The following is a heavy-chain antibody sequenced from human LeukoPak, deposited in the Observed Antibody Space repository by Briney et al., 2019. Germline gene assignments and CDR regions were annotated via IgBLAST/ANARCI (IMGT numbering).Heavy chain of an antibody. J-gene: IGHJ4*02. CDR2: IYYSGST. CDR1: GFTFSSYA. V-gene: IGHV4-59*01. CDR3: ARRMPAGTVDY. D-gene: IGHD6-19*01. Sequence: PGGSLRLSCAASGFTFSSYAMSWIRQPPGKGLEWIGYIYYSGSTNYNPSLKSRVSISVDTSKNQFSLKLGSVTAADTAVYYCARRMPAGTVDYWGQGTLVTVSS.